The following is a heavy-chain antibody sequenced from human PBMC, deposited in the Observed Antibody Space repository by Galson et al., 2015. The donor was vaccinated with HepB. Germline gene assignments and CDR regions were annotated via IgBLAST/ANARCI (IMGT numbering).Heavy chain of an antibody. CDR2: INAGNGNT. D-gene: IGHD5-12*01. Sequence: SVKVSCKASGYTFTSYAMHWVRQAPGQRLEWMGWINAGNGNTKYSQKFQGRVTITRDTSASTAYMELSSLRSEDTAVYYCARAGSYYYYYGTDVWGQGTTVTVSS. J-gene: IGHJ6*02. V-gene: IGHV1-3*01. CDR1: GYTFTSYA. CDR3: ARAGSYYYYYGTDV.